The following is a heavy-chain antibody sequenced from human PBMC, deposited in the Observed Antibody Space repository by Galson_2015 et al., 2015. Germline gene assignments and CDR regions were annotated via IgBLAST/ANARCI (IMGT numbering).Heavy chain of an antibody. V-gene: IGHV1-18*01. CDR1: GYTFTSYG. Sequence: SVKVSCKASGYTFTSYGISWVRQAPGQGLEWMGWISAYNGNTNYAQKLQGRVTMTTDTSTSTAYMELRSLRSDDTAVYYCARAALYDFWSGYYTHYYGMDVWGQGTTVTVSS. D-gene: IGHD3-3*01. CDR3: ARAALYDFWSGYYTHYYGMDV. CDR2: ISAYNGNT. J-gene: IGHJ6*02.